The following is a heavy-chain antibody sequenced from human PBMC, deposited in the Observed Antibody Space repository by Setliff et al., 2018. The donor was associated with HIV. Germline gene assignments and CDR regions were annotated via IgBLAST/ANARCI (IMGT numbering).Heavy chain of an antibody. CDR1: GYTFCSFA. J-gene: IGHJ4*02. V-gene: IGHV1-18*01. CDR2: ISGYNGHT. CDR3: ARVGPFEFDSSGYAEF. Sequence: EASVKVSCKASGYTFCSFAMSWVRQAPGQGLEWVAWISGYNGHTNYAQRFQGRVTVTTDTSTSTAYMELRSLRSDDTAVYFCARVGPFEFDSSGYAEFWGQGTPVTVSS. D-gene: IGHD3-22*01.